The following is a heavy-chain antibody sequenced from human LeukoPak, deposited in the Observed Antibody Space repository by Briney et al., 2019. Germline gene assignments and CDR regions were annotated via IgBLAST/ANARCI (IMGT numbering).Heavy chain of an antibody. V-gene: IGHV4-39*01. CDR2: IYYSGST. CDR3: ASRMDDAFDI. J-gene: IGHJ3*02. CDR1: GGSISSSSYY. D-gene: IGHD1-14*01. Sequence: SETLSLTCTVSGGSISSSSYYWGWIRQPPGKGLEWIGSIYYSGSTYYNPSLESRVTISVDTSKNQFSLKLSSVTAADTAVYYCASRMDDAFDIWGQGTMVTVSS.